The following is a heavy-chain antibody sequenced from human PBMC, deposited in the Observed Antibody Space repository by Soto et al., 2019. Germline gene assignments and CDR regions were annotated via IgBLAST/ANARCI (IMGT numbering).Heavy chain of an antibody. V-gene: IGHV1-69*13. Sequence: ASVKVSCKASGYTFTGYYMHWVRQAPGQGLEWMGGINPNIGTANYAQKFQGRVTMTADESTSTAYMELSSLRSEDTAVYYCASSNYAQSYTYGMDVWGQGTTVTVSS. CDR2: INPNIGTA. J-gene: IGHJ6*02. CDR1: GYTFTGYY. D-gene: IGHD4-4*01. CDR3: ASSNYAQSYTYGMDV.